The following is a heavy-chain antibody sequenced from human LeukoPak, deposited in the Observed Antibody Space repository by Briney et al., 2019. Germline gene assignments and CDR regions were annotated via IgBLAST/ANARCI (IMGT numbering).Heavy chain of an antibody. CDR1: GFTFSSYA. D-gene: IGHD3-3*01. CDR3: ARDLREWLLPDYYFDY. CDR2: ISYDGSNK. Sequence: PGRSLRLSCAASGFTFSSYAMHWVRQAPGKGLEWVAVISYDGSNKYYADSVKGRFTISRDNSKNTLYLQMNSLRAENTAVYYCARDLREWLLPDYYFDYWGQGTLVTVSS. J-gene: IGHJ4*02. V-gene: IGHV3-30*04.